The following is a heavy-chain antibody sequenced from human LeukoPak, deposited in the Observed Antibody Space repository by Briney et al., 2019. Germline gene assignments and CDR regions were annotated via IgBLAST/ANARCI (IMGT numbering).Heavy chain of an antibody. D-gene: IGHD6-13*01. CDR1: GGSFSGYY. CDR2: INHSGST. J-gene: IGHJ6*02. Sequence: PSETPSLTCAVYGGSFSGYYWSWIRQPPGKGLEWIGEINHSGSTNYNPSLKSRVTISVDTSKNQFSLKLSSVTAADTAVYYCARLEYSSSPIYYYYYGMDVWGQGTTVTVSS. V-gene: IGHV4-34*01. CDR3: ARLEYSSSPIYYYYYGMDV.